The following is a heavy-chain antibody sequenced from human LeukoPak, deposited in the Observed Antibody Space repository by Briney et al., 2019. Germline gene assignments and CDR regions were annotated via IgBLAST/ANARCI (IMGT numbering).Heavy chain of an antibody. Sequence: PGGSLRLSCAASGFTFSRHWMSWVRQAPGKGLEVVANKKQDGTATYYVDSVKGRFTISRDNAKNSLYLQMNNLRAEDTAVYYCARISIAAAGDFDFWGQGTLVTVSS. V-gene: IGHV3-7*05. D-gene: IGHD6-13*01. CDR3: ARISIAAAGDFDF. CDR2: KKQDGTAT. J-gene: IGHJ4*02. CDR1: GFTFSRHW.